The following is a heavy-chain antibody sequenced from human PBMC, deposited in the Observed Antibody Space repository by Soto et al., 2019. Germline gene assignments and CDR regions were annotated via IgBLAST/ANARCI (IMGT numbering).Heavy chain of an antibody. V-gene: IGHV1-18*01. J-gene: IGHJ4*02. CDR2: ISAYNGNT. CDR1: GYTFTSYG. Sequence: QVQLVQSGAEVKKPGASVKVSSKALGYTFTSYGITWVRQAPGQGLGWWGGISAYNGNTNNAQKLQGRVTMTTDTSTSTAYMELRSLRSDDTAVYYCARYEVNYVWGSYRTFDYWGQGTLVTVSS. D-gene: IGHD3-16*02. CDR3: ARYEVNYVWGSYRTFDY.